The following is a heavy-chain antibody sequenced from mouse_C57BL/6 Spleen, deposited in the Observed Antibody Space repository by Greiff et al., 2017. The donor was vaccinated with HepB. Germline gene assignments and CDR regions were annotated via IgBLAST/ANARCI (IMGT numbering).Heavy chain of an antibody. J-gene: IGHJ4*01. CDR3: ARPGTVVANYYAMDY. V-gene: IGHV1-80*01. D-gene: IGHD1-1*01. Sequence: QVQLQQSGAELVKPGASVKISCKASGYAFSSYWMNWVKQRPGKGLEWIGQIYPGDGDTNYNGKFKGKATLTADKSSSTAYMQLSSLTSEDSAVYFCARPGTVVANYYAMDYWGQGTSVTVSS. CDR1: GYAFSSYW. CDR2: IYPGDGDT.